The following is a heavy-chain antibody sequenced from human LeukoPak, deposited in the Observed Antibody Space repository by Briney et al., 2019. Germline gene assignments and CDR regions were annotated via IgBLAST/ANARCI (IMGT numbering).Heavy chain of an antibody. CDR2: IYHSGST. D-gene: IGHD1-26*01. CDR1: GYSISSGYY. Sequence: PSETLSLTCTVSGYSISSGYYWGWIRQPPGKGLEWIGSIYHSGSTYYNPSPKSRVTISVDTSKNQISLKLSSVTAADTAVYYCARYRAGANDAFDIWGQGTMVTVSS. V-gene: IGHV4-38-2*02. J-gene: IGHJ3*02. CDR3: ARYRAGANDAFDI.